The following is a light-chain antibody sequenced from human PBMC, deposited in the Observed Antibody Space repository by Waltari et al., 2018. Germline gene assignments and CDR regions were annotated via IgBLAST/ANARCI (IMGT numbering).Light chain of an antibody. CDR3: QHYVRLPAT. CDR2: AAS. V-gene: IGKV3-20*01. CDR1: QSVSRT. Sequence: EIVLTQSPGPLSLAPGARATLSCRASQSVSRTLAWYQQKPGQAPSLLIYAASTRATGIPDRFSGSGSGTDFSLTISRLEPEDFAVYYCQHYVRLPATFGQGTKVEIK. J-gene: IGKJ1*01.